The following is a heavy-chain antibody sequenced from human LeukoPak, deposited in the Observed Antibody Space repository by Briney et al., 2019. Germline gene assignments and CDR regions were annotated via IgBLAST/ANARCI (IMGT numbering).Heavy chain of an antibody. CDR3: TRDPGDYNHDWYFDV. V-gene: IGHV4-4*07. CDR1: GVSLSVYY. J-gene: IGHJ2*01. CDR2: IHTSGNA. Sequence: SETLSLTCAVSGVSLSVYYWIWIRQPAGKGLEWIGRIHTSGNADYNPSLKSRVTMSVDTSKNQFSLRLRSATAADTAVYYCTRDPGDYNHDWYFDVWGRGTLISVSS. D-gene: IGHD4-17*01.